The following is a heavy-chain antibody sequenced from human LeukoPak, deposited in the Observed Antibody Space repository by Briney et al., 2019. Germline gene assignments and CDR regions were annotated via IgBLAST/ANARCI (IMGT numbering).Heavy chain of an antibody. V-gene: IGHV3-30*02. J-gene: IGHJ4*02. D-gene: IGHD1-26*01. CDR1: GFTVSSNY. Sequence: GGSLRLSCAASGFTVSSNYMSWVRQAPGKGLEWVAFIRYDGSNKYYADSVKGRFTISRDNSKNTLYLQMSSLRAEDTAVFYCAKDRNIMGAPYYFDYWGQGTLVTVSS. CDR2: IRYDGSNK. CDR3: AKDRNIMGAPYYFDY.